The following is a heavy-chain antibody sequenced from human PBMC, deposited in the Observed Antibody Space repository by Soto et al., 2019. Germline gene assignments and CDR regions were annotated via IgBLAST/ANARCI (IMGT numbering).Heavy chain of an antibody. CDR3: AGVHRLPEHTGYDLMPNFLDS. Sequence: GGSLRLSCAASGLTVSGSYMTWVRQAPGMGLQWGSVIYSDGSTYYADSVKGRFSISRDIAKNMLYLQMNSLRAEDTAVYYCAGVHRLPEHTGYDLMPNFLDSWGQGALVTVSS. D-gene: IGHD5-12*01. CDR1: GLTVSGSY. J-gene: IGHJ4*02. V-gene: IGHV3-53*01. CDR2: IYSDGST.